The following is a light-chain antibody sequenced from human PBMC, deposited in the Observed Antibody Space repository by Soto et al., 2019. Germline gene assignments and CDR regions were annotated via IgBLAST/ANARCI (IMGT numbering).Light chain of an antibody. CDR2: ASS. Sequence: GDRVTVTCRASQGIGTYLVWYQQKSGKAPTFLIYASSTLQTGVPSRFSGSGSGTDGSLTISSLHQEDGATYDGQQVDSYTRTFGQGTKVDIK. V-gene: IGKV1-9*01. J-gene: IGKJ1*01. CDR3: QQVDSYTRT. CDR1: QGIGTY.